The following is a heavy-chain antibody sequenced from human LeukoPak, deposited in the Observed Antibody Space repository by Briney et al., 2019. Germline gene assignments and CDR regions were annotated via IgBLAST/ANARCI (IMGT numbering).Heavy chain of an antibody. J-gene: IGHJ4*02. CDR1: GFTFSSYA. V-gene: IGHV3-74*01. CDR3: ARDKKSGESSELDY. CDR2: INRDGSTT. D-gene: IGHD3-10*01. Sequence: GSLRLSCAASGFTFSSYAMSWVRQAPGKGLVWVSRINRDGSTTNYADSVKGRFTVYRDNAKNTLNLQMNSLTAEDTAAYYCARDKKSGESSELDYWGQGTLVTVSS.